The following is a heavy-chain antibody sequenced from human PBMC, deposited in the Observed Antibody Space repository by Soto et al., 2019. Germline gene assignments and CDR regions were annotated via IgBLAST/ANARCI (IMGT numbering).Heavy chain of an antibody. CDR1: GFTLEDKA. V-gene: IGHV3-9*01. D-gene: IGHD6-13*01. J-gene: IGHJ6*02. CDR2: ISWNSGSI. Sequence: PGGSRELSVEASGFTLEDKAMHGARQFQGRGLEWVSGISWNSGSIGYADSVKGRFTISRDNAKNSLYLQMNSLRAEDTALYYCAKGRYSSSWYYYGMDVWGQGTTVTVSS. CDR3: AKGRYSSSWYYYGMDV.